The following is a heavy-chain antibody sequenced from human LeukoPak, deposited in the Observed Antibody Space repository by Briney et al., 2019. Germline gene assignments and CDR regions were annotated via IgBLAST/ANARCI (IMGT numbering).Heavy chain of an antibody. CDR1: GYTFTSYA. J-gene: IGHJ5*02. CDR2: INTNTGNP. CDR3: ARGDSSSWYYTFPFDP. Sequence: SSVKVSCKASGYTFTSYAMNWVRQAPGQGLEWMGWINTNTGNPTYAQGFTGRFVFSLYTSVSTAYLQISSLKAEDTAVYYCARGDSSSWYYTFPFDPWGQGTLVTVSS. V-gene: IGHV7-4-1*02. D-gene: IGHD6-13*01.